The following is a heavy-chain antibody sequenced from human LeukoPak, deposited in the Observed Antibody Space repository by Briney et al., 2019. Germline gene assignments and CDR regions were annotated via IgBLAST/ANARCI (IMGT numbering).Heavy chain of an antibody. CDR3: ARAGWELPQYYYYYGMDV. Sequence: GASVKVSCKASVGTFSSYAISWVRQAPGQGLEWMGRIIPILGIANYAQKFQGRVTITADKSTSTAYMELSSLRSEDTAVYYCARAGWELPQYYYYYGMDVWGQGTTVTVSS. CDR1: VGTFSSYA. D-gene: IGHD1-26*01. J-gene: IGHJ6*02. V-gene: IGHV1-69*04. CDR2: IIPILGIA.